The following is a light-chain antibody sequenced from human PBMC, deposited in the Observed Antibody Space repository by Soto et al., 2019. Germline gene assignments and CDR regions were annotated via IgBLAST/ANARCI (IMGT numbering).Light chain of an antibody. V-gene: IGKV3D-15*01. CDR2: GAS. CDR3: QQYNSWPPIT. Sequence: EIWLTQSPGSLSLSPWYRATLSFSASQSVGGNVAWYQQIPGQPPKLIIFGASSRATGIADKFSGSGSGTEFTLTISSLQSEDFAVYYCQQYNSWPPITFGQGTRLEIK. CDR1: QSVGGN. J-gene: IGKJ5*01.